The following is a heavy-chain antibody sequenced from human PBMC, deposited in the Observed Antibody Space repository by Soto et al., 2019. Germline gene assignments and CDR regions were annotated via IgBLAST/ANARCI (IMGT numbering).Heavy chain of an antibody. D-gene: IGHD3-10*01. CDR3: ARQYYYGSGSYFASNFDY. Sequence: PGESLKISCKGSGYSFTSYWIGWVRQMPGKGLEWMGIIYPGDSDTRYSPSFQGQVTISADKSISTAYLQWSSLKASDTAMYYCARQYYYGSGSYFASNFDYWGQGTLVTVSS. CDR2: IYPGDSDT. J-gene: IGHJ4*02. V-gene: IGHV5-51*01. CDR1: GYSFTSYW.